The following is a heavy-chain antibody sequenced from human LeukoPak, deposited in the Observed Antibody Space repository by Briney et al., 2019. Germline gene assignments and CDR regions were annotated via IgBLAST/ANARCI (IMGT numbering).Heavy chain of an antibody. V-gene: IGHV3-72*01. CDR2: TRNKANSYST. Sequence: GGSLRLSCAASGFTFSSYAMSWVRQAPGKGLEWVGRTRNKANSYSTEYAASVKGRFTISRDESKNSLYLQMNSLKTEDTAVYYCGRSRAGAIDYWGQGTLVTVSS. D-gene: IGHD1-26*01. CDR1: GFTFSSYA. CDR3: GRSRAGAIDY. J-gene: IGHJ4*02.